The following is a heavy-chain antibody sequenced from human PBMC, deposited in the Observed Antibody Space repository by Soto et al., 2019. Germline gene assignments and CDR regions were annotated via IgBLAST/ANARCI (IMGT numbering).Heavy chain of an antibody. CDR3: AMQGSVGRYYDPVPFDY. CDR1: GFTFSSYA. V-gene: IGHV3-23*01. CDR2: ISGSGGST. D-gene: IGHD3-22*01. J-gene: IGHJ4*02. Sequence: PGGSLILSCAASGFTFSSYAMSWVRQAPGKGLEWVSAISGSGGSTYYADSVKGRFTISRDNSKNTLYLQMNSLRAEDTAVYYCAMQGSVGRYYDPVPFDYWGQGTLVTVSS.